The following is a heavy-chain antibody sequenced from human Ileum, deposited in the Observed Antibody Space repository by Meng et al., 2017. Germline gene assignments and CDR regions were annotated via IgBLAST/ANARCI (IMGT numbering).Heavy chain of an antibody. Sequence: ASVKVYCKASGYTFTSYYVHWVRQAPGQGLEWMGIINPSGGTTTYAQKFQGRVTMTRDTSTSTVYMELSSLRSGDTAVYYCTRGGFITRHNAADYWGQGTLVTVSS. J-gene: IGHJ4*02. CDR2: INPSGGTT. D-gene: IGHD3-10*01. CDR1: GYTFTSYY. V-gene: IGHV1-46*01. CDR3: TRGGFITRHNAADY.